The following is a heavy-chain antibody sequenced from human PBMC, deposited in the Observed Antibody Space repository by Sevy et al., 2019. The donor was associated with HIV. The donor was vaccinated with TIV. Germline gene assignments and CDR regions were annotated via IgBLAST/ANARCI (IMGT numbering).Heavy chain of an antibody. J-gene: IGHJ4*02. V-gene: IGHV3-43D*03. D-gene: IGHD5-18*01. CDR1: GFTFGDYA. CDR3: AKGRAVGYNHGTWTWLPDY. CDR2: ITWDGGSA. Sequence: GGSLRLSCAASGFTFGDYAMHWVRQVPGKGLEWVSVITWDGGSAYYADSVKGRFTISRDNRKDCLYLQMNSLSGEDTALYDCAKGRAVGYNHGTWTWLPDYWGQGTLVTVSS.